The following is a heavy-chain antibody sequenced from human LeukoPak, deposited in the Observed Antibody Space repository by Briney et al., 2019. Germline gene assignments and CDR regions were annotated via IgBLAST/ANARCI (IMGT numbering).Heavy chain of an antibody. CDR2: FHLNGAT. V-gene: IGHV4-4*02. J-gene: IGHJ4*02. CDR1: GGSILSTNW. CDR3: TRESGAFSPFGF. Sequence: SETLSLTCAVSGGSILSTNWWSWGRQPPGKGLEWIGEFHLNGATNYRTSVEGRVTMSIDKSKNHLSLEVISVTAADTAMYYCTRESGAFSPFGFWGQGNLVTVSS. D-gene: IGHD1-26*01.